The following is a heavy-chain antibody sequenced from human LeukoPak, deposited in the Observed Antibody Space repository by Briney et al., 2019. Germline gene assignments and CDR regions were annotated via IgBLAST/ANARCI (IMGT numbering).Heavy chain of an antibody. J-gene: IGHJ6*03. CDR3: TRRDYSNYFGATNYYMDV. D-gene: IGHD4-11*01. Sequence: GGCLRLSCAESRFTFSGSAMQCVRQASGEGLEWVFRIRIKANSYATAYAASVKGRCTISRDDSKNTQYLQMNSLKTADTAVYYCTRRDYSNYFGATNYYMDVWGKGTTVTVSS. V-gene: IGHV3-73*01. CDR1: RFTFSGSA. CDR2: IRIKANSYAT.